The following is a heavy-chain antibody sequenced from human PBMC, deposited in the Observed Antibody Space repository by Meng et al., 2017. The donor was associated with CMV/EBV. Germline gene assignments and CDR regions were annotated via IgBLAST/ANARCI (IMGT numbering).Heavy chain of an antibody. J-gene: IGHJ6*02. D-gene: IGHD2-2*01. CDR1: GGSISSSSYY. CDR2: IYYSGST. Sequence: SETLSLTCTVSGGSISSSSYYWGWIRQPPGKGLEWIGSIYYSGSTYYNPSLKSRVTISVDTSKNQFSLKLSSVTAADTAVYYCARTLQARYCSSTSCYKYGMDVWGQGTTVTVSS. V-gene: IGHV4-39*01. CDR3: ARTLQARYCSSTSCYKYGMDV.